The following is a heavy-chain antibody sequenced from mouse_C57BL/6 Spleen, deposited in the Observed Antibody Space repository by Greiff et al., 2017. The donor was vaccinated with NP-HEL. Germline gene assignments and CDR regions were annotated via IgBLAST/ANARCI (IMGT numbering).Heavy chain of an antibody. CDR1: GYTFTDYY. V-gene: IGHV1-26*01. CDR3: ARWRNGSSYEDY. Sequence: EVQLQQSGPELVKPGASVKISCKASGYTFTDYYMNWVKQSHGKSLEWIGDINPNNGGTSYNQKFKGKATLTVDKSSSTAYMELRSLTSEDSAVYYCARWRNGSSYEDYWGQGTTLTVSS. J-gene: IGHJ2*01. D-gene: IGHD1-1*01. CDR2: INPNNGGT.